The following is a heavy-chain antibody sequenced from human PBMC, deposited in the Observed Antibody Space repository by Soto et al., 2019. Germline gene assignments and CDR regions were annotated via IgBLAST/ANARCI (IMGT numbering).Heavy chain of an antibody. J-gene: IGHJ5*02. Sequence: GESLKISCKGSGYSFTSYWIGWVRQMPGKGLEWMGIIYPGDSDTRYSPSFQGQVTISADKSISTAYLQWSSLKASDTAMYYCARRVDYDFWGGYTNWFDPWGQGTLVTVSS. D-gene: IGHD3-3*01. CDR3: ARRVDYDFWGGYTNWFDP. CDR1: GYSFTSYW. CDR2: IYPGDSDT. V-gene: IGHV5-51*01.